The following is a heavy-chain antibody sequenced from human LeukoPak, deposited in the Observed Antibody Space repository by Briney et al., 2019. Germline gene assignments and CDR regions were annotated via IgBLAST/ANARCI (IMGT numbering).Heavy chain of an antibody. Sequence: GGSLRLSCAASGFIFTSYAMTWVRQAPGKGLEWVSRISDSGGSTDYADSVKGRFTISRDNSKNTLYLQMNSLRAEDTAVYYCAKGGHVTASATFDYWGQGTLVTVSS. J-gene: IGHJ4*02. D-gene: IGHD2-21*02. CDR1: GFIFTSYA. V-gene: IGHV3-23*01. CDR3: AKGGHVTASATFDY. CDR2: ISDSGGST.